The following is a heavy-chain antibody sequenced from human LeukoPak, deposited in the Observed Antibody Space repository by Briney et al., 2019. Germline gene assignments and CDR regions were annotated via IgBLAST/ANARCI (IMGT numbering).Heavy chain of an antibody. V-gene: IGHV1-69*04. D-gene: IGHD3-22*01. CDR1: GGTFSSYA. CDR3: ASTDSSGYYKERFDY. J-gene: IGHJ4*02. CDR2: IIPIFGIA. Sequence: SVKVSCKASGGTFSSYAISWVRQARGQGLEWMGRIIPIFGIANYAQKFQGRVTITADKSTSTAYMQLSSLRSEDTAVYYCASTDSSGYYKERFDYWGQGTLVTVSS.